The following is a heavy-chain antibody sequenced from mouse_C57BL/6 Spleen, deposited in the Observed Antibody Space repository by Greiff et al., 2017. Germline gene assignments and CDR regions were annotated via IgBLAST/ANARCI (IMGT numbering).Heavy chain of an antibody. CDR3: ARGSPYYFDY. J-gene: IGHJ2*01. CDR1: GYSITSGHD. D-gene: IGHD1-1*01. V-gene: IGHV3-1*01. CDR2: ISYNGST. Sequence: EVMLVESGPGMVKPSQSLSLTCTVTGYSITSGHDWHWIRHFPGNKLEWMGYISYNGSTNYNPSLKSRITITHDTSQNHFFLRLNSVATDDTATYACARGSPYYFDYWGQGTTLTVSS.